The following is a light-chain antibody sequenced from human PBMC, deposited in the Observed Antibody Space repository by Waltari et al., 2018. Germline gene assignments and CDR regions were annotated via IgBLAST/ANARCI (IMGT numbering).Light chain of an antibody. CDR1: NIESKS. Sequence: SYVLTQTPSVSLAPGQTAIITCGGDNIESKSVHWYQLKPGQAPGLVMFYDSDRPPGIPDRFSGSNSGNTATLTISRVEYDDGADYFCQVWDDSNNSGVFGGGTKLTVL. CDR3: QVWDDSNNSGV. V-gene: IGLV3-21*04. J-gene: IGLJ2*01. CDR2: YDS.